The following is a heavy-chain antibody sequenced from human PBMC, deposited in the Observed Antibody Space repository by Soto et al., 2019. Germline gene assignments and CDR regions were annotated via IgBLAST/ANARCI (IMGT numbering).Heavy chain of an antibody. CDR3: ARLPWADYGGIFDP. J-gene: IGHJ5*02. V-gene: IGHV4-61*08. D-gene: IGHD4-17*01. Sequence: SETLPLTCTVSGGSISNGDYYLSWIRQPPGKGLEWIGYIYYSGSTNYNPSLKSRVTISVDTSKNQFSLKLYSVTTADTAMYYCARLPWADYGGIFDPWGRGTLVTVS. CDR2: IYYSGST. CDR1: GGSISNGDYY.